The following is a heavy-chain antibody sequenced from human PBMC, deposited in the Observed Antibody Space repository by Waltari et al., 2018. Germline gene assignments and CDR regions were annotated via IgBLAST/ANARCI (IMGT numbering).Heavy chain of an antibody. V-gene: IGHV4-34*01. Sequence: QVQLPQWGAGLLTPSETLSPTCAVYGGSFRGYYWSWIRQPHGKGLEWIGEINHSGSTNYNPSLKSRVTISVDTSKNQFSLKLSSVTAADTAVYYCARGLFLAYGSGSYYFDYWGQGTLVTVSS. J-gene: IGHJ4*02. CDR3: ARGLFLAYGSGSYYFDY. D-gene: IGHD3-10*01. CDR1: GGSFRGYY. CDR2: INHSGST.